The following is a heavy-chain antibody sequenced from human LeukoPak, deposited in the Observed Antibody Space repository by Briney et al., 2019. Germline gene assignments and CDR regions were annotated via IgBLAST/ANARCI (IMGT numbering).Heavy chain of an antibody. CDR2: ISYDGSNK. Sequence: GRSLRLSCAASGFTPSSSAMHWVRQAPDKGLEWVAVISYDGSNKYYADSVKGRFTISRDNSKNTLYLQMNSLRADDTAVYYCARDRDSSGWYEGFDYWGQGTLVTVSS. CDR3: ARDRDSSGWYEGFDY. CDR1: GFTPSSSA. J-gene: IGHJ4*02. D-gene: IGHD6-19*01. V-gene: IGHV3-30-3*01.